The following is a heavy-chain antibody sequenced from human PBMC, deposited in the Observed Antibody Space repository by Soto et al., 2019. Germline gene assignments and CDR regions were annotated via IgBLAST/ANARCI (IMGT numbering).Heavy chain of an antibody. D-gene: IGHD2-15*01. CDR2: IYWDDDK. CDR1: GFSLSTSGVG. V-gene: IGHV2-5*02. CDR3: AHRPSYCSGGSCYSGFDY. Sequence: QITLKESGPTLVKPTQTLTLTCTFSGFSLSTSGVGVGWIRQPPGKALEWLALIYWDDDKRYSPSLKSSLTITKDTSTNQVVLTITNMDPVDTATYYCAHRPSYCSGGSCYSGFDYWGQGTLVTVSS. J-gene: IGHJ4*02.